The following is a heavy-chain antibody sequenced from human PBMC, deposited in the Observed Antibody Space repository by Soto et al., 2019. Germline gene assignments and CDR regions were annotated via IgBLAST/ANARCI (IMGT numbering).Heavy chain of an antibody. V-gene: IGHV4-30-4*01. CDR2: IYYSGST. CDR1: GGSISSGDYY. J-gene: IGHJ5*02. CDR3: ARERPDGCKLDP. D-gene: IGHD6-19*01. Sequence: SETLSLTCTVSGGSISSGDYYWSWIRQPPGKGLEWIGYIYYSGSTYYNPSLKSRVTISVDTSKNQFSLNLSSVTAAVTAVYYCARERPDGCKLDPWGQGTLVTVSS.